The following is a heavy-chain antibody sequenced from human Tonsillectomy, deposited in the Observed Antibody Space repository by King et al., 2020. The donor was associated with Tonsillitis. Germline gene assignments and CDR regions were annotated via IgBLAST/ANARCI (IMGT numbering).Heavy chain of an antibody. Sequence: VQLVESGGGLVQPGGSLKLSCAASGFTFSGSAMHWVRQASGKGLEWVGRIRSKANSYATAYAASVKGRFTISRDDSKNTSYLQMNSLKTEDTAVYYCTRPGGVSYWGQGTLVTVSA. D-gene: IGHD2-8*01. CDR2: IRSKANSYAT. V-gene: IGHV3-73*02. CDR1: GFTFSGSA. CDR3: TRPGGVSY. J-gene: IGHJ4*02.